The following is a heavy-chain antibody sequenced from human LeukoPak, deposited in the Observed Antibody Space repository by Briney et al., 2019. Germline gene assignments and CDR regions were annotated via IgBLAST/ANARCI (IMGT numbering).Heavy chain of an antibody. V-gene: IGHV3-33*06. D-gene: IGHD3-22*01. CDR1: GFTFSSYG. J-gene: IGHJ4*02. CDR2: IWYDGSNK. Sequence: GGSLRLXCAASGFTFSSYGMHWVRQAPGKGLESVAVIWYDGSNKYYADSVKGRFTISRDNSKNTLYLQMNSLRAEDTAVYYCAKDSSGYSYYFDYWGQGTLVTVSS. CDR3: AKDSSGYSYYFDY.